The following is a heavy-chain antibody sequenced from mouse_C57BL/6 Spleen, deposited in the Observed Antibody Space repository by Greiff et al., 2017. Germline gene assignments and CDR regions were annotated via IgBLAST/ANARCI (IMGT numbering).Heavy chain of an antibody. D-gene: IGHD1-1*01. CDR2: IYPGNSDT. Sequence: LQQSGTVLARPGASVKMSCKTSGYTFTSYWMHWVKQRPGQGLEWIGAIYPGNSDTSYNQKFKGKAKLTAVTSASTAYMELSSLTNEDSAVYYCTRIPYYGSSLYYFDYWGQGTTLTVSS. CDR3: TRIPYYGSSLYYFDY. J-gene: IGHJ2*01. V-gene: IGHV1-5*01. CDR1: GYTFTSYW.